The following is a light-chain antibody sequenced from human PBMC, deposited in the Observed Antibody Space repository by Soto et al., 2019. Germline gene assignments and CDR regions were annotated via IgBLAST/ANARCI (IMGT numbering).Light chain of an antibody. V-gene: IGKV1-39*01. Sequence: DIQMTQSPSAMSASVGDRVNITCRASQGISNYLAWFQQKPGKAPNLLIYGASSLQSGVPSRFSGSGSGTDFTLTISSLQPEDFAIYYCQQSYSTLWGTFGQGTKVDI. CDR1: QGISNY. CDR3: QQSYSTLWGT. J-gene: IGKJ1*01. CDR2: GAS.